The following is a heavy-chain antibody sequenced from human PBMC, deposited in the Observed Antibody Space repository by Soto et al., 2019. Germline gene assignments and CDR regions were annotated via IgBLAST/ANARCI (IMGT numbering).Heavy chain of an antibody. Sequence: QLQLQESGPGLVKPSETPSLTCTVSGGSISSTSYYWGWIRQPPGKGLEWIGTIYYNGGTYYNPSLKSRVTISVDTSKNQFFLKLSSVTAADTAVYYCARHYDILTGYYTPLEYWGQGTLVTVSS. CDR2: IYYNGGT. CDR3: ARHYDILTGYYTPLEY. V-gene: IGHV4-39*01. CDR1: GGSISSTSYY. J-gene: IGHJ4*02. D-gene: IGHD3-9*01.